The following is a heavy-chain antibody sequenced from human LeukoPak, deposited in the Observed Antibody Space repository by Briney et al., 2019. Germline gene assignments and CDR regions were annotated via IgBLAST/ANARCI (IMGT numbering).Heavy chain of an antibody. D-gene: IGHD3-9*01. CDR2: ISSTGTT. J-gene: IGHJ5*02. V-gene: IGHV4-4*07. CDR1: GDSISGKY. Sequence: SETLSLTCTVSGDSISGKYWSWIRRPAGRGLEWLGRISSTGTTDFSPSLKGRATMSLDTSKNQFSLSLTSVTAADTAVYYCARLDILVPRAVEWFDPWGQGTLVIVSS. CDR3: ARLDILVPRAVEWFDP.